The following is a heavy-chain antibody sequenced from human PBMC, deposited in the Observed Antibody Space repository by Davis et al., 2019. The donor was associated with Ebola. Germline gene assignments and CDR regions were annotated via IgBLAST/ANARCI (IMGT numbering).Heavy chain of an antibody. D-gene: IGHD3-3*01. J-gene: IGHJ4*02. CDR1: GFTFSSYW. CDR2: IKQDGSEK. Sequence: GGSLRLSCAAPGFTFSSYWMSWVRQAPGTGLEWVANIKQDGSEKYYVDSVKGRFTISRDNAKNSLYLQMNSLRAEDTAVYYCACDSFVILEWSEYYFDYWGQGTLVTVSS. V-gene: IGHV3-7*03. CDR3: ACDSFVILEWSEYYFDY.